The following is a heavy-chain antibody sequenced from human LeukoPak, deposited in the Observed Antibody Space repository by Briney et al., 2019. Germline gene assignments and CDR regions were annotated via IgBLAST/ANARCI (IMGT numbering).Heavy chain of an antibody. CDR2: TYYKSKWYS. J-gene: IGHJ3*02. V-gene: IGHV6-1*01. CDR3: ARGVYNDAFGT. CDR1: ADSVSRNVAA. D-gene: IGHD5-24*01. Sequence: PSQTLSLTCALSADSVSRNVAACDWIRQSPSRGLEWLGRTYYKSKWYSDYAVSVKSRITINPDTSKNQLSLQLNSVSPEDTAVCCCARGVYNDAFGTWRRGTLVSVSS.